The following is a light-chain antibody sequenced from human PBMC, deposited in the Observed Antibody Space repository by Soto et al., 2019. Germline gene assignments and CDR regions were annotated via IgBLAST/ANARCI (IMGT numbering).Light chain of an antibody. V-gene: IGKV1-39*01. Sequence: IQMTQSPSSLSASVRDRVTITCRASQSILDFLNWYQHKPGKAPKLLIFAASSLQTGVPSRFSGSGSGTDFTLTISGLQPEDVATYYCQQNYRTPLTFGQGTKLEIK. CDR3: QQNYRTPLT. J-gene: IGKJ2*01. CDR2: AAS. CDR1: QSILDF.